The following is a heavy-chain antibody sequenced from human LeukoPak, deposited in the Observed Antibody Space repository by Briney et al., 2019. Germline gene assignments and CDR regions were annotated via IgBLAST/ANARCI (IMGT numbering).Heavy chain of an antibody. CDR1: GFAVSGNF. J-gene: IGHJ4*02. CDR3: ARDTPIYGDYEGFDY. V-gene: IGHV3-11*01. Sequence: GGSLRLSCAVSGFAVSGNFMNWVRQAPGKGLEWVSYISSSGSTIYYADSVKGRFTISRDNAKNSLYLQMNSLRAEDTAVYYCARDTPIYGDYEGFDYWGQGTLVTVSS. D-gene: IGHD4-17*01. CDR2: ISSSGSTI.